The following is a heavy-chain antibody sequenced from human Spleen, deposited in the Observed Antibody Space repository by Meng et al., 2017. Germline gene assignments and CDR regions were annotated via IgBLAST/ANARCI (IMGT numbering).Heavy chain of an antibody. J-gene: IGHJ5*02. Sequence: QVQLVESGGGLVKPGGSLRLSCAASGFTFSVYDMRWIRQAPGKGLEWVSYISTSGEIIYYSDSVKGRFSISRDNAKNSLYLQMNSLRAEDTAMYYCARVVGTKGWFDPWGQGTLVTVSS. D-gene: IGHD2-2*01. CDR1: GFTFSVYD. CDR2: ISTSGEII. V-gene: IGHV3-11*01. CDR3: ARVVGTKGWFDP.